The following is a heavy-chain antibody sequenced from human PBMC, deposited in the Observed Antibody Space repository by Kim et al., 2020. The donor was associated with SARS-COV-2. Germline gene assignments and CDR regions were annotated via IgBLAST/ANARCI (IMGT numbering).Heavy chain of an antibody. D-gene: IGHD5-18*01. CDR2: IWYDGSNK. J-gene: IGHJ6*02. CDR1: GFTFSSYG. Sequence: GGSLRLSCAASGFTFSSYGMHWVRQAPGKGLEWVAVIWYDGSNKYYADSVKGRFTISRDNSKNTLYLQMNSLRAEDTAVYYCARDPKGYSYGVWYYYGMDVWGQGTTVTVSS. V-gene: IGHV3-33*08. CDR3: ARDPKGYSYGVWYYYGMDV.